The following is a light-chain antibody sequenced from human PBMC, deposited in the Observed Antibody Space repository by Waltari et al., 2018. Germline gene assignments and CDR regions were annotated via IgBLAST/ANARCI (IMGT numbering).Light chain of an antibody. Sequence: EIVMTQSPATLSVSPGESATLSCRASQSVSSNLAWYQQKPGQAPRLLMYGASTRATGVPARFSGSGSGPDFTLTISSLQSEDFAVYYCQQYNNWPRTFGQGTKVEIK. J-gene: IGKJ1*01. V-gene: IGKV3-15*01. CDR2: GAS. CDR3: QQYNNWPRT. CDR1: QSVSSN.